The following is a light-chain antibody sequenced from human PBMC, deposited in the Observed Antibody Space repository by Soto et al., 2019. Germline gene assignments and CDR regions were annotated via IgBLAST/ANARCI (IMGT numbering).Light chain of an antibody. Sequence: QSVLTQPASVSGSPGQSITISCTGTSSDVGSYNLVSWYQQHPGKAPKLMIYEGSKRPSGVSNRFSGSKSGNTASLTISGLQAEVEADYYCCSYAGSRVFGGGTKLTVL. CDR1: SSDVGSYNL. CDR2: EGS. V-gene: IGLV2-23*01. J-gene: IGLJ2*01. CDR3: CSYAGSRV.